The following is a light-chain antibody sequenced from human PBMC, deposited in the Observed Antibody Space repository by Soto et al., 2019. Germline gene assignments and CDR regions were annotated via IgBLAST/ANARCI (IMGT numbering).Light chain of an antibody. CDR3: QKYGSSPWT. J-gene: IGKJ1*01. CDR2: GAS. Sequence: ELGLTQSPGTLSLSPGERATLSCRASQSVSSSYLAWYQQKPGQAHRLLIYGASSRATGIPDRFSGSGSGTDFTLTISRLETEAFAVYYCQKYGSSPWTFGQGTHVAIK. V-gene: IGKV3-20*01. CDR1: QSVSSSY.